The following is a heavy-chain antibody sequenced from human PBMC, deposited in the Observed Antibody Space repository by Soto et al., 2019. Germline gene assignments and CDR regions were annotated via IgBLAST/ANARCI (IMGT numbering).Heavy chain of an antibody. D-gene: IGHD6-13*01. CDR1: GFTFSSYA. J-gene: IGHJ4*01. Sequence: PGGSLRLSCAASGFTFSSYAMSWVRQAPGKGLEWVSAISGSGGSTYYADSVKGRFTIPRDNSKNTLYLQMNSLRAEDTAVYYCAKALYSSSWYAHDPRDYWGQGTLVTVSS. CDR2: ISGSGGST. CDR3: AKALYSSSWYAHDPRDY. V-gene: IGHV3-23*01.